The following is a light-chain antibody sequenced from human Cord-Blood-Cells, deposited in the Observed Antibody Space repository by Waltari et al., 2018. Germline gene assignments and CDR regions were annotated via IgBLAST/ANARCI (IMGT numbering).Light chain of an antibody. V-gene: IGKV1-5*03. CDR1: QSISSW. CDR3: QQYNSYSPYS. CDR2: KAS. Sequence: DIQMTKSPSTLSASVGDRVTITCRASQSISSWVAWYQPKPGKAPKLLIYKASSLESGVPSRFSGSGSGTEFTLTISSLQPDDFATYYCQQYNSYSPYSFGQGTKLEIK. J-gene: IGKJ2*03.